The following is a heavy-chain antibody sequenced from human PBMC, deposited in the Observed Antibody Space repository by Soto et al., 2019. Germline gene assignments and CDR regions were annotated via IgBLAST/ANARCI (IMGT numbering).Heavy chain of an antibody. V-gene: IGHV1-69*06. CDR3: ARVLYGSGSYYPNPRYYYYGMDV. Sequence: SVKVSCKASGGTFSSYAISWVRQAPGQGLEWMGGIIPIFGTANYAQKFQGRVTITADKSTSTAYMELSSLRSEDTAVYYCARVLYGSGSYYPNPRYYYYGMDVWGQGTTVTVSS. CDR1: GGTFSSYA. CDR2: IIPIFGTA. D-gene: IGHD3-10*01. J-gene: IGHJ6*02.